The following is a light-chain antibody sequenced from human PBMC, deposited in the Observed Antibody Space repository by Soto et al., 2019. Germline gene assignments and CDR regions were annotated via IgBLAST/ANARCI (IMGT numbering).Light chain of an antibody. V-gene: IGKV3-11*01. J-gene: IGKJ4*01. CDR3: QQCSRCPLT. CDR2: AAS. Sequence: DIVLTQSPATLSFSPGERATLSCRASQSVSSYLAWYQHKPGQAPRLLIYAASNRATGVPARFSGSGTGTDFTLTITSLEPEDFAFYYCQQCSRCPLTFGGGTKVEIK. CDR1: QSVSSY.